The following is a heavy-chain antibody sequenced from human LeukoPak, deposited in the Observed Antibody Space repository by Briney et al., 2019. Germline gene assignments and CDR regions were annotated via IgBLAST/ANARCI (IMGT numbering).Heavy chain of an antibody. V-gene: IGHV3-33*01. CDR1: GFTFSNYG. J-gene: IGHJ4*02. Sequence: YPGRSLRLSCAASGFTFSNYGMHWVRQAPGKGLEWVAVIWHDGRNKYYADSVKGRFTISRDNSKNTLYLQMNSLRAEDTAVYYCARDSGWYSGPYYFDYWGQGTLVTVSS. CDR3: ARDSGWYSGPYYFDY. D-gene: IGHD6-19*01. CDR2: IWHDGRNK.